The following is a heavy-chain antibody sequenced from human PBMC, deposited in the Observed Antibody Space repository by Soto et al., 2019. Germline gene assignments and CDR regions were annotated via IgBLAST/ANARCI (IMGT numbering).Heavy chain of an antibody. V-gene: IGHV3-15*07. J-gene: IGHJ4*02. CDR2: IKSKTDGGTT. D-gene: IGHD4-17*01. CDR3: AKDSAADYGDYPTALDY. CDR1: GFTFSNAW. Sequence: GGSLRLSCAASGFTFSNAWINWVRQAPGKGLEWVGRIKSKTDGGTTDYAEPVKGRFAISRDDSNNMVYLQMNSLRAEDTAVYYCAKDSAADYGDYPTALDYWGQGTLVTVSS.